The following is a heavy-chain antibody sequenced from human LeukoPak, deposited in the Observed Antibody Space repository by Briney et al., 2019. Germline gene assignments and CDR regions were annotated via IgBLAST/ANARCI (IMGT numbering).Heavy chain of an antibody. Sequence: GSLRLPCAASGFHFSTYWMHWVRQAPGKGLVWVSRINSDGSSTSYADSVKGRFTISRDNAKNTLYLQMNSLRAEDTAVYYCARAAAVAGTGGFYWGQGTLVTVSS. CDR2: INSDGSST. V-gene: IGHV3-74*01. J-gene: IGHJ4*02. CDR3: ARAAAVAGTGGFY. CDR1: GFHFSTYW. D-gene: IGHD6-19*01.